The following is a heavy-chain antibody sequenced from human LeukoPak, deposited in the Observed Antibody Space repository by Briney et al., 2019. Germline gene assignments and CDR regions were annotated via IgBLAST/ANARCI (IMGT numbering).Heavy chain of an antibody. V-gene: IGHV3-7*04. CDR3: ARDKAVGATLFDY. CDR2: IKQDGGEK. D-gene: IGHD2-15*01. Sequence: PGGSLRLSCAASGFTFSSYWMSWVRQAPGKGLEWVANIKQDGGEKYYVDSVKGRFTISRDNARNSLCLQMSSLRAEDTAVYYCARDKAVGATLFDYWGQGTLVTVSS. J-gene: IGHJ4*02. CDR1: GFTFSSYW.